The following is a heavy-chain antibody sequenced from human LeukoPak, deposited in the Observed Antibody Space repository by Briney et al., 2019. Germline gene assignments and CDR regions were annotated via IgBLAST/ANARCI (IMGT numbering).Heavy chain of an antibody. D-gene: IGHD6-19*01. CDR3: ARDREPNTSGSRFDY. CDR1: GGSISNYY. V-gene: IGHV4-59*01. Sequence: SETLSLTCTVSGGSISNYYWSWIRQPPGKGLEWIGYIYYSGSTNYNPSLKSRVTISVDTSKNQFSLKLSSVTAADTAVYYCARDREPNTSGSRFDYWGQGTLVTVSS. J-gene: IGHJ4*02. CDR2: IYYSGST.